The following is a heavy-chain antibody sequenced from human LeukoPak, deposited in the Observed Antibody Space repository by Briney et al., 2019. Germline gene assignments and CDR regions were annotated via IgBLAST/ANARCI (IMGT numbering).Heavy chain of an antibody. J-gene: IGHJ5*02. CDR2: INPNSGGT. CDR3: ARDYSGYDPNWFDP. Sequence: GASVKVSCKASGYTFTGYYMHWVRQAPGQGLEWMGWINPNSGGTNYAQKFQGRVTMTRDTSISTAYMELSRLRSDDTAVYYCARDYSGYDPNWFDPWGQGTLVTVSS. CDR1: GYTFTGYY. V-gene: IGHV1-2*02. D-gene: IGHD5-12*01.